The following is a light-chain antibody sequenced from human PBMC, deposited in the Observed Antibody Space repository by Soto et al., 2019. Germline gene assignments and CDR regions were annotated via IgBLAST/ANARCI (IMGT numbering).Light chain of an antibody. CDR2: EVT. Sequence: QSAPTQPASVSGSPGQSITISCTGTSNDVGIYNYVSWYQQHPGKAPKLMIYEVTNRPSGVSDRFSGSKSDNTASLTISGLQAEDEADYYCSSYTISSTWVFGGGTKLTVL. V-gene: IGLV2-14*01. CDR3: SSYTISSTWV. CDR1: SNDVGIYNY. J-gene: IGLJ3*02.